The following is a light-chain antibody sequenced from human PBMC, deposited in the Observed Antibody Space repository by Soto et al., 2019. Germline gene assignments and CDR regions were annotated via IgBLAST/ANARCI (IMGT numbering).Light chain of an antibody. Sequence: DIQMTQSPSSLSASVGDRVTITCRASQLINRNLHWYQQKPGKAPKLLIYAASNLQSGVPSRFSGSGSATDFTLTISSLQPEDFATYYCQQTYSTLALTFGGGTKVELK. V-gene: IGKV1-39*01. J-gene: IGKJ4*01. CDR2: AAS. CDR1: QLINRN. CDR3: QQTYSTLALT.